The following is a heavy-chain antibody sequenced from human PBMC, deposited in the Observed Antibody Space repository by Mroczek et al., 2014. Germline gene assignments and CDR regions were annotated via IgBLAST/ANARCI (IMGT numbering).Heavy chain of an antibody. CDR2: IYYSGST. CDR1: GGSISSYY. V-gene: IGHV4-59*01. CDR3: ARGFWSGYANYYYYYMDV. Sequence: QLQEYGAHGLVKPSETLSLTCTVSGGSISSYYWSWIRQPPGKGLEWIGYIYYSGSTNYNPSLKSRVTISVDTSKNQFSLKLSSVTAADTAVYYCARGFWSGYANYYYYYMDVWGKGTTVTVSS. J-gene: IGHJ6*03. D-gene: IGHD3-3*01.